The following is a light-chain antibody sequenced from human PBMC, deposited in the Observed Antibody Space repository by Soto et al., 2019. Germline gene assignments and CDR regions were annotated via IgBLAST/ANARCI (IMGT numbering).Light chain of an antibody. J-gene: IGKJ5*01. Sequence: EIVLTQSPGTLSLSPGERATFSCRASQSVSGSLAWFQQKPGQAPRLLIYDAARRASGVAARFTGSGSGTDFTLTISSLEPEDFAVYYCQQHPNWPPSITFGQGTRLEIK. CDR1: QSVSGS. CDR2: DAA. CDR3: QQHPNWPPSIT. V-gene: IGKV3-11*01.